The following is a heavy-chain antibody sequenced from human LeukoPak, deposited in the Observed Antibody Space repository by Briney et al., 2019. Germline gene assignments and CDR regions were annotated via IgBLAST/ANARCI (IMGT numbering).Heavy chain of an antibody. CDR1: GFTFSSYA. CDR3: TTGFLLSSLSAFDI. J-gene: IGHJ3*02. Sequence: GGSLRLSCAASGFTFSSYAMHWVRQAPGKGLEWVAFISYDGSNKYYADSVKGRFTISRDNSKNTMYLQMNSLRGEDTAVYYCTTGFLLSSLSAFDIWGQGTMVTVSS. V-gene: IGHV3-30-3*01. CDR2: ISYDGSNK. D-gene: IGHD2/OR15-2a*01.